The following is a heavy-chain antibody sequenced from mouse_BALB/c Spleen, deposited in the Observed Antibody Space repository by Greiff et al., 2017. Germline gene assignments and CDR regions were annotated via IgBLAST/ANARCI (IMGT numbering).Heavy chain of an antibody. J-gene: IGHJ3*01. V-gene: IGHV3-2*02. CDR3: AMITTAFAD. D-gene: IGHD2-4*01. Sequence: EVMLMESGPGLVKPSQSLSLTCTVTGYSITSYSAWNWILQFPGNILGWMRYISYSGNTSYNPSLKSRISITRDTSKNQFFLQLNSVTTEDTATYYCAMITTAFADWGQGTLVTVSA. CDR2: ISYSGNT. CDR1: GYSITSYSA.